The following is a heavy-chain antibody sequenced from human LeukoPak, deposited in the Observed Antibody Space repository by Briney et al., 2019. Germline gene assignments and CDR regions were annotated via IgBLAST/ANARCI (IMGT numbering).Heavy chain of an antibody. Sequence: SETLSLTCTISGGFISSSSYYWGWIRQPPGKGLEWIGDIYYSGSTYYNPALKSRVSMSIDTSKNQFSLELRSVAAAATALYYCARRRYYDNTGYLEWGQGTLVTVTS. J-gene: IGHJ1*01. CDR1: GGFISSSSYY. CDR3: ARRRYYDNTGYLE. CDR2: IYYSGST. D-gene: IGHD3-22*01. V-gene: IGHV4-39*01.